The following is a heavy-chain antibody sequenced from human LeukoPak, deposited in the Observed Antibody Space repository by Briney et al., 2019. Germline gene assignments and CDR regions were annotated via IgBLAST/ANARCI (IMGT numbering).Heavy chain of an antibody. CDR2: ISQDGSEK. V-gene: IGHV3-7*05. CDR3: AKGVRGYSYGYDY. Sequence: PGGSLRLSCAASGFTFSRYWMTWVRQAPGQGLEWVASISQDGSEKRYSDSVKGRFTISRDNSKNTLYLQMNSLRAEDTAVYYCAKGVRGYSYGYDYWGQGTLVTVSS. J-gene: IGHJ4*02. D-gene: IGHD5-18*01. CDR1: GFTFSRYW.